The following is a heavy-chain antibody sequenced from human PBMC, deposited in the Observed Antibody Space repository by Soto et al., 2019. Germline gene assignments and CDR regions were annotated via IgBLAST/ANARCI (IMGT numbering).Heavy chain of an antibody. Sequence: QVQLVQSGAEVKKPGSSVKVSCKASGGTFSSYAISWVRQAPGQGLEWMGGIIPIFGTANYAQKFQGRVTITADEXTXXAYMELSSLRSEDTAVYYCARETEQQLVYYYGMDVWGQGTTVTVSS. J-gene: IGHJ6*02. V-gene: IGHV1-69*12. CDR3: ARETEQQLVYYYGMDV. CDR2: IIPIFGTA. CDR1: GGTFSSYA. D-gene: IGHD6-13*01.